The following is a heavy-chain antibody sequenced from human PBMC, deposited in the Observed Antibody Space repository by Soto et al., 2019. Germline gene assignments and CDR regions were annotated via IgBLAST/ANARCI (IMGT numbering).Heavy chain of an antibody. Sequence: EVQLVESGGGLVKPGRSLRLSCTTSGFTCGAYGVSWFRQAPGKGLEWVGFTRGKAYGGTTEYAASVRGRFTISRDDSKGIAYLQMSSLTTEDTALYYCSRVGSGWDQLTFFDYWGQGTLVTVSS. CDR1: GFTCGAYG. V-gene: IGHV3-49*05. CDR2: TRGKAYGGTT. J-gene: IGHJ4*02. D-gene: IGHD6-19*01. CDR3: SRVGSGWDQLTFFDY.